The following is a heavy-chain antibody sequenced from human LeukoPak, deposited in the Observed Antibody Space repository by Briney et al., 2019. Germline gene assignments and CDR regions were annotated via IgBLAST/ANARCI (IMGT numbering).Heavy chain of an antibody. J-gene: IGHJ4*02. V-gene: IGHV3-30*02. Sequence: GGSLRLSCAASGFTFISYGMYWVRQAPGKGLEWVAFIRYDGSNKYYADSVKGRFTISRDNSKNTLYLQMNSLRAEDTAVYYCAKYRRYCSGGSCYYFDYWGQGTLVTVSS. CDR1: GFTFISYG. CDR3: AKYRRYCSGGSCYYFDY. CDR2: IRYDGSNK. D-gene: IGHD2-15*01.